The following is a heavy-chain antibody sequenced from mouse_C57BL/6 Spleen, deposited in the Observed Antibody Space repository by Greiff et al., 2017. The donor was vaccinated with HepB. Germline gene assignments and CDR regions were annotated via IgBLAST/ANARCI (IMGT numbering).Heavy chain of an antibody. Sequence: VQLQQSGAELVKPGASVKLSCKASGYTFTSYWMHWVKQRPGQGLEWIGMIHPNSGSTNYNEKFKSKATLTVDKSSSTAYMQLSSLTSEDSAVYYCSRSRDYDYEGFAYWGQGTLVTVSA. CDR3: SRSRDYDYEGFAY. CDR2: IHPNSGST. CDR1: GYTFTSYW. D-gene: IGHD2-4*01. V-gene: IGHV1-64*01. J-gene: IGHJ3*01.